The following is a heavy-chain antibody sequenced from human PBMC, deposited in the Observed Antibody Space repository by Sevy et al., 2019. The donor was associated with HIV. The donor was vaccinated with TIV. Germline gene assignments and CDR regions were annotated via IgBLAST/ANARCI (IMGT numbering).Heavy chain of an antibody. Sequence: SETLSLTCTVSGGSVSSYFWSWIRQPPGKGLEWIGYIYYSGSTDYNPSLKSRVTISLDTSKNQFSLKLSSVTAADPDVYYCARESPYIAAAGKYYYYNGMDVLGQGTTVTVSS. CDR3: ARESPYIAAAGKYYYYNGMDV. CDR2: IYYSGST. CDR1: GGSVSSYF. V-gene: IGHV4-59*02. D-gene: IGHD6-13*01. J-gene: IGHJ6*02.